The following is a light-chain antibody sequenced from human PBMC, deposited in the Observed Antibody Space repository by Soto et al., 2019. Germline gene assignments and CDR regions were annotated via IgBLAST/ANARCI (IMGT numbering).Light chain of an antibody. CDR2: AAS. J-gene: IGKJ1*01. V-gene: IGKV1-39*01. CDR1: QSIANY. Sequence: IQMTQSPSSLSASVGDRFTITCRASQSIANYLNWYQQKPGKAPKLLIYAASTLESGVPSNSSGSASDTDITHTISRKHPQDFPTYSCQRSYNNPTPFAQATKFDI. CDR3: QRSYNNPTP.